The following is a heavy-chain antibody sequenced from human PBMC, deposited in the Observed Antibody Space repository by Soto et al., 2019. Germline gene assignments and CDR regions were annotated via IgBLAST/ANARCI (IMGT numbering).Heavy chain of an antibody. V-gene: IGHV4-34*01. Sequence: SETLSLTCAVYGGSFSGYYWSWIRQPPGKGLEWIGEINHSGSTNYNPSLKSRVTISVDTSKNQFSLKLSSVTAADTAVYYCAGGEIAAAGFRYYYYGMDVGGQGTTVTVSS. CDR3: AGGEIAAAGFRYYYYGMDV. CDR1: GGSFSGYY. J-gene: IGHJ6*02. D-gene: IGHD6-13*01. CDR2: INHSGST.